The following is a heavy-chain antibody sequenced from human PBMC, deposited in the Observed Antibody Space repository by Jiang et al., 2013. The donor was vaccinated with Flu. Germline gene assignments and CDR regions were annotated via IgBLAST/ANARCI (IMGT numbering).Heavy chain of an antibody. CDR1: GGSISSYY. CDR2: IYYSGST. V-gene: IGHV4-59*13. Sequence: KPSETLSLTCTVSGGSISSYYWSWIRQPPGKGLEWIGYIYYSGSTNYNPSLKSRVTISVDTSKNQFSLKLSSVTAADTAVYYCARGGYSSSPLGYWGQGTLVTVSS. D-gene: IGHD6-13*01. J-gene: IGHJ4*02. CDR3: ARGGYSSSPLGY.